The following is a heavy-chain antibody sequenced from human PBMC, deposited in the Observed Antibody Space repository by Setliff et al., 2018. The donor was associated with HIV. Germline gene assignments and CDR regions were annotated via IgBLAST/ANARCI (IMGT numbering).Heavy chain of an antibody. V-gene: IGHV3-21*01. CDR2: ISSSSTYI. CDR3: TRDYAFDWNSVMDV. J-gene: IGHJ6*03. Sequence: GGSLRLSCAASGFTFSSYSMNWVRQAPGKGLEWVSSISSSSTYIYYADSVKGRFTISRDNAKSSLYLQMNSLRADDTAVYYCTRDYAFDWNSVMDVWGKGTTVTVSS. CDR1: GFTFSSYS. D-gene: IGHD1-7*01.